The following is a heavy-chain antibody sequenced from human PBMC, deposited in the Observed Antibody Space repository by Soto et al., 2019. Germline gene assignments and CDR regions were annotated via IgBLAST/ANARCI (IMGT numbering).Heavy chain of an antibody. CDR3: ARAVVLTFTRFYDMDV. Sequence: QVQLVQSGAEVKTPGSSVKVSCKASGGTFSSYSINWLRQAPGQGLEWRGRLIPMFGTTDYAQRFQGRVTFTADESTSTASMEVTNLTSEDTAVYYCARAVVLTFTRFYDMDVWGQGTTVTVSS. J-gene: IGHJ6*02. V-gene: IGHV1-69*18. CDR2: LIPMFGTT. D-gene: IGHD3-9*01. CDR1: GGTFSSYS.